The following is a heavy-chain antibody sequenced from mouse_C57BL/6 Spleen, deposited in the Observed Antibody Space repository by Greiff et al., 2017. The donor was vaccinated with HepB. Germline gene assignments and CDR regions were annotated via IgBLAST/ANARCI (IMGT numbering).Heavy chain of an antibody. J-gene: IGHJ3*01. D-gene: IGHD1-1*01. CDR3: ARYGSSYPWFAY. CDR2: IYPGDGDT. V-gene: IGHV1-80*01. Sequence: QVQLQQSGAELVKPGASVKISCKASGYAFSSYWMNWVKQRPGKGLEWIGQIYPGDGDTNYNGKFKGKATLTADKSSSTAYMQLSSLTAEDSAVYFCARYGSSYPWFAYWGQGTLVTVSA. CDR1: GYAFSSYW.